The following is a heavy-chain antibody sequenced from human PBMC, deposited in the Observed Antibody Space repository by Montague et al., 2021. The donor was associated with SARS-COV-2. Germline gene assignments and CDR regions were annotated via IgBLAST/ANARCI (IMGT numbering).Heavy chain of an antibody. D-gene: IGHD2-15*01. CDR1: GGSFSGYY. CDR2: TNDGGRT. V-gene: IGHV4-34*01. J-gene: IGHJ6*02. Sequence: SETLSLTCAVYGGSFSGYYWSWIRQPPGRGLEWIGETNDGGRTNYNPSLKRRVTISVDTSKNQFSLRLSSVTAAETAVYYCARGYCSGSGYYYYGMDVWGQGTTVTVSS. CDR3: ARGYCSGSGYYYYGMDV.